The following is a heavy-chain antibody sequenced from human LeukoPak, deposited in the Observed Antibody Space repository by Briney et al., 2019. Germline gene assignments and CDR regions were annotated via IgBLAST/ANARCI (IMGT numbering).Heavy chain of an antibody. CDR1: GGSISNKY. CDR2: IYYSGNT. CDR3: ARDWGVGGRPGYMDV. Sequence: PSETLSLTCTVSGGSISNKYWSWIRQPPGKGLEWIGYIYYSGNTNCNPSLKSRVTILVDTSKNQVSLKLSSVTAADTAVYFCARDWGVGGRPGYMDVWGKGTTVTVSS. D-gene: IGHD6-6*01. V-gene: IGHV4-59*01. J-gene: IGHJ6*03.